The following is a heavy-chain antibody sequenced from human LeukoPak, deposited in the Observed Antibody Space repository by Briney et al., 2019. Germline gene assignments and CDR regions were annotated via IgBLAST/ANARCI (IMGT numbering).Heavy chain of an antibody. CDR3: AKGLDIVVPYYAMDV. Sequence: PGGSLRLSCAASGFTFSSYAMSWVRQAPGKGLEWVSAISGSGGSTYYADSVKGRFTIPRDNSKNTLYLQMNSLRAEDTAVYYCAKGLDIVVPYYAMDVWGQGTTVTVSS. J-gene: IGHJ6*02. CDR2: ISGSGGST. CDR1: GFTFSSYA. V-gene: IGHV3-23*01. D-gene: IGHD2-2*01.